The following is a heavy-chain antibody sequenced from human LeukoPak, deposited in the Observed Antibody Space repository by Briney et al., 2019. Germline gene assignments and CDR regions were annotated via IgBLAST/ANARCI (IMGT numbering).Heavy chain of an antibody. CDR3: AREILTGYDAEY. CDR1: GGSISSSSYY. V-gene: IGHV4-39*02. D-gene: IGHD3-9*01. J-gene: IGHJ4*02. Sequence: PSETLSLTCTVSGGSISSSSYYWGWIRQPPGKGLEWIGSIYYSGSTYYNPSLKSRVTISVDTSKNQFSLKLSSVTAADTAVYYCAREILTGYDAEYWGQGTLVTVSS. CDR2: IYYSGST.